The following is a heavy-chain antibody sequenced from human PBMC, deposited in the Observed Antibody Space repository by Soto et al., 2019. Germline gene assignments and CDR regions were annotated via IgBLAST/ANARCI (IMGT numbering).Heavy chain of an antibody. V-gene: IGHV5-51*01. D-gene: IGHD6-19*01. J-gene: IGHJ5*02. Sequence: GESLKISCKGSGYSFTSYWIGWVRQMPGKGLEWMGIIYPGDSDTRYSPSFQGQVTISADKSISTAYLQWSSLKASDTAMYYCARLVIIAVAGTSKYSWFDPWGQGNLVTVSS. CDR3: ARLVIIAVAGTSKYSWFDP. CDR1: GYSFTSYW. CDR2: IYPGDSDT.